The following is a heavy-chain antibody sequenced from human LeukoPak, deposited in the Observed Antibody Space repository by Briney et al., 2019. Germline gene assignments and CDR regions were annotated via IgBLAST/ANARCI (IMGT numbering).Heavy chain of an antibody. V-gene: IGHV4-61*02. D-gene: IGHD6-6*01. CDR2: IYTSGST. CDR1: GGSLSSGSYY. J-gene: IGHJ6*03. CDR3: PRDPPSIAAGPDGYYHYYYMDV. Sequence: SETLSVTCTVSGGSLSSGSYYGSWIRQPAGKGLEWIGRIYTSGSTNYNPSLKSRVTITGDTHKNHFSLKMSSVTAADTAVNYCPRDPPSIAAGPDGYYHYYYMDVWGTRATVTVSS.